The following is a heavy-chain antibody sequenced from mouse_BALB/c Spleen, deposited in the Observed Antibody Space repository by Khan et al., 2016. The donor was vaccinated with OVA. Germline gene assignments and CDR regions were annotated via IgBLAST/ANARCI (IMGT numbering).Heavy chain of an antibody. CDR2: VNPKTDNT. D-gene: IGHD2-14*01. J-gene: IGHJ3*01. CDR1: GYSFTLYY. V-gene: IGHV1-26*01. Sequence: VQLKQSGPDLVKPGASVKISCKASGYSFTLYYMSWVKQSHGKSLEWIGRVNPKTDNTNYNQEFKGKAILTVDKSSNTAYMERRSLTSEDSAVYFCARGYDFFASWGQGTLVTVSA. CDR3: ARGYDFFAS.